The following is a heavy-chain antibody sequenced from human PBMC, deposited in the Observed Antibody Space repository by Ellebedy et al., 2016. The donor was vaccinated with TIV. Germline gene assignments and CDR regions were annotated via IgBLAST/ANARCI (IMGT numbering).Heavy chain of an antibody. V-gene: IGHV3-30-3*01. CDR3: VRTGMDV. J-gene: IGHJ6*02. CDR2: ISYDGSNK. Sequence: GGSLRLXXAASGFTFSSYAMHWVRQAPGKGLEWVAVISYDGSNKYYADSVKGRFTISRDNSKNTLYLQMNSLRAEDTAVYYCVRTGMDVWGQGTTVTVSS. CDR1: GFTFSSYA.